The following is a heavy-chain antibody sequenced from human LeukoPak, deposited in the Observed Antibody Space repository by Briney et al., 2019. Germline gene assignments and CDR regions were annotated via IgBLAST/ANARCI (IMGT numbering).Heavy chain of an antibody. CDR3: ARVSQNKYYYDSSGYYPGY. V-gene: IGHV1-8*01. CDR2: RNPDSGNT. CDR1: GYTFTSYD. J-gene: IGHJ4*02. Sequence: ASVKVSCKASGYTFTSYDINWVRQATGQGLEWMGWRNPDSGNTGYAQKFQGRVTMTRNTSVSTAYMELSSLRSEDTAVYYCARVSQNKYYYDSSGYYPGYWGQGTLVTVSS. D-gene: IGHD3-22*01.